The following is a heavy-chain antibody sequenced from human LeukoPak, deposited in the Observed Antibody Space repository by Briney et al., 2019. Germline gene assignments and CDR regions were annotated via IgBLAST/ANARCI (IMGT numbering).Heavy chain of an antibody. J-gene: IGHJ5*02. Sequence: SETLSLTCTVSGGSISSSSYYWGWIRQPPGKGLEWIGSIYYSGSTYYNPSLKSRVTISVDTSKNQFSLKLSSVTAADTAVYYCARARGIMITFGGVIAINWFDPWGQGTLVTVSS. CDR3: ARARGIMITFGGVIAINWFDP. V-gene: IGHV4-39*07. CDR1: GGSISSSSYY. D-gene: IGHD3-16*02. CDR2: IYYSGST.